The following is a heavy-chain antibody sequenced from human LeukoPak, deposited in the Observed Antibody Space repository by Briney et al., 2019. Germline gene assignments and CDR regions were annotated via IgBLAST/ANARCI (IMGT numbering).Heavy chain of an antibody. CDR2: ISGSGGTT. CDR1: GFTFSSYA. CDR3: AKGGTNWFDP. D-gene: IGHD1-1*01. V-gene: IGHV3-23*01. Sequence: GGSLRLSCAASGFTFSSYAMSWVRQAPGKGLEYVSGISGSGGTTYYADSVKGRFTISRDNSKNTLYLQMNSLRAEDTAVYYCAKGGTNWFDPWGQGTLVTVSS. J-gene: IGHJ5*02.